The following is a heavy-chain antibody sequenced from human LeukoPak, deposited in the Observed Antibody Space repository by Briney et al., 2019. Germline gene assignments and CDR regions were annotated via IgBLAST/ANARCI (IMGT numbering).Heavy chain of an antibody. V-gene: IGHV4-39*01. Sequence: PSETLSLTCTVSGGSISNTLYYWAWIRQPPGKGLESIGSIYYSRSTYYSPSLKSRVTISVDTSKNQFSLKLSSVTAADTAVYYCARPGGSSWYEYYFDYWGQGTLVTVSS. J-gene: IGHJ4*02. CDR1: GGSISNTLYY. D-gene: IGHD6-13*01. CDR3: ARPGGSSWYEYYFDY. CDR2: IYYSRST.